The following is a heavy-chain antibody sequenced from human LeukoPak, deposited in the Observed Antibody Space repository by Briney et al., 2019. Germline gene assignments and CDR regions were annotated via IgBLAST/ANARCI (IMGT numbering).Heavy chain of an antibody. V-gene: IGHV4-39*01. CDR2: VYYNGNT. CDR1: GDSINSDNYY. Sequence: KPSETLSLPCTVSGDSINSDNYYWGWIRQAPGKGLEWVGNVYYNGNTYYSPSLKSRVTISVDTSKNQFSLSLSSVAAADTAVYYCARQSDYDSTNFYDYFDSWGQGTLVTVSS. J-gene: IGHJ4*02. CDR3: ARQSDYDSTNFYDYFDS. D-gene: IGHD2-8*01.